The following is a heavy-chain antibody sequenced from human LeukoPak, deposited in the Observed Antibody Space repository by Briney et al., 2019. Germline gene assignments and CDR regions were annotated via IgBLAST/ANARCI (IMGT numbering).Heavy chain of an antibody. CDR1: GGTFSSYA. J-gene: IGHJ4*02. Sequence: ASVKVSCKASGGTFSSYAISRVRQAPGQGLEWMGGIIPIFGTANYAQKFQGRVTITADESTSTAYMELSSLRSEDTAVYYCAPLPYYYDSSGPVDFDYWGQGTLVTVSS. CDR2: IIPIFGTA. D-gene: IGHD3-22*01. V-gene: IGHV1-69*13. CDR3: APLPYYYDSSGPVDFDY.